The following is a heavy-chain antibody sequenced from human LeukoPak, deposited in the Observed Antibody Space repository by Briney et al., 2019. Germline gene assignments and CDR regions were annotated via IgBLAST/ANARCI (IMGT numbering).Heavy chain of an antibody. CDR2: ISGSGDNT. V-gene: IGHV3-23*01. CDR3: AKRSGYTTGWFFDF. Sequence: HSGGSLKLSCAASGFSFSSYAMSWVRQAPGKGLEWASSISGSGDNTYYAESVKGRFTISRDNSKNTLFLQMNSLRAEDTAVFYCAKRSGYTTGWFFDFWGQGTLVTVSS. D-gene: IGHD6-19*01. CDR1: GFSFSSYA. J-gene: IGHJ4*02.